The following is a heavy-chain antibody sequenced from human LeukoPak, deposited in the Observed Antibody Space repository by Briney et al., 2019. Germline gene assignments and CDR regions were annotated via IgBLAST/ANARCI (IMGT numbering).Heavy chain of an antibody. CDR3: AKKGVVVTIRREK. V-gene: IGHV3-23*01. D-gene: IGHD3-22*01. J-gene: IGHJ4*02. Sequence: PGGTLRLSSEASGFTFGDYGMSWVRQAPGKGLEWVSAIDGSASSTYYADSVKGRFTISRDNSKNTLYLQMNSLRAEDTAVYYCAKKGVVVTIRREKWGQGTLVTVSS. CDR2: IDGSASST. CDR1: GFTFGDYG.